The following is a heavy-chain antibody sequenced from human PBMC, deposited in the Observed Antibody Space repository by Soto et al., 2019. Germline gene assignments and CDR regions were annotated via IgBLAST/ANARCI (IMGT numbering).Heavy chain of an antibody. J-gene: IGHJ4*02. CDR3: AREPASIES. V-gene: IGHV3-7*01. CDR1: GFTFSSYA. Sequence: GGSLRLSCAAFGFTFSSYAMSWVRQAPGKGLEWVANIKQDGREKYYVDSVKGRFTISRDNAKNSLFLQMNSLRVEDKAVYYCAREPASIESWGQGTQVTVSS. CDR2: IKQDGREK.